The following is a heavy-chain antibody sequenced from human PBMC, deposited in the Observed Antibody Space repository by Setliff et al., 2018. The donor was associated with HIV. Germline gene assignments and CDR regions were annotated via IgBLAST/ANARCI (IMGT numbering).Heavy chain of an antibody. CDR1: GGSISSITYY. V-gene: IGHV4-61*09. J-gene: IGHJ5*02. Sequence: PSETLSLTCSVSGGSISSITYYWSWIRQPAGEGLEWIGHIFNSGTTNYRPSFKSRVSMSVDTSKNQFSLKLTSVTAADRAVYYCAVEVSYYHGDGGRRWLDPWGPGMPVTVSS. D-gene: IGHD1-26*01. CDR2: IFNSGTT. CDR3: AVEVSYYHGDGGRRWLDP.